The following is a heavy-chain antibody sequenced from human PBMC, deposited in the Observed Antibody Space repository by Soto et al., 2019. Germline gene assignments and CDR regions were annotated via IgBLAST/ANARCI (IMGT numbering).Heavy chain of an antibody. J-gene: IGHJ5*02. CDR3: ARGYCSGGSCYEYNWFDP. Sequence: SVKVSCKASGGTFSSYAISWVRQAPGQGLEWMGGIIPIFGTANYAQKFQGRVTITADKSTSTAYMELSSLRSEDTAVYYCARGYCSGGSCYEYNWFDPWGQGTLVTVSS. CDR2: IIPIFGTA. D-gene: IGHD2-15*01. CDR1: GGTFSSYA. V-gene: IGHV1-69*06.